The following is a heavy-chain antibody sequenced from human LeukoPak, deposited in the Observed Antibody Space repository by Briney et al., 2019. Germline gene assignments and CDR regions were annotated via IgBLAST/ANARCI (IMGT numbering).Heavy chain of an antibody. CDR3: ARVRGGYSVDY. V-gene: IGHV3-11*04. Sequence: GGSLRLSCAASGFTFSDYYMSWIRQAPGKGLEWVSYISNTGSTTQYADSVKGRFTISRDNAKNSLHLQMNSLRAEDTAVYYCARVRGGYSVDYWGQGTLVTVSS. CDR2: ISNTGSTT. J-gene: IGHJ4*02. D-gene: IGHD1-26*01. CDR1: GFTFSDYY.